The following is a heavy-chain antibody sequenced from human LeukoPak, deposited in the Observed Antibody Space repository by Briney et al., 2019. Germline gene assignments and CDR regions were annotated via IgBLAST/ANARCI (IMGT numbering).Heavy chain of an antibody. D-gene: IGHD3-10*01. Sequence: PGGSLRLSCTASGLTFTGHWTHWARQAPGKGLVWVSRINGDGNGVTYADSVKGRFTISRDKSKSTLYLQMDSLRAEDTALYCYAKDARADGHRGLWGPTYGSGSYLAYFDSWGQGTLVTVSS. CDR2: INGDGNGV. V-gene: IGHV3-74*01. J-gene: IGHJ4*02. CDR3: AKDARADGHRGLWGPTYGSGSYLAYFDS. CDR1: GLTFTGHW.